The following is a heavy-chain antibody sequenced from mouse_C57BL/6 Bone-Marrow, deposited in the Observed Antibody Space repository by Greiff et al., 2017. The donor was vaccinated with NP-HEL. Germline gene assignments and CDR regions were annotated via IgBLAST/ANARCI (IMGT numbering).Heavy chain of an antibody. D-gene: IGHD1-1*01. Sequence: EVQVVESGPELVKPGASVKISCKASGYSFTGYYMNWVKQSPEKSLEWIGEINPSTGGTTYNQKFKAKATLTVDKSSSTAYMQLKSLTSEDSAVYYCARGDYGSSPYWYFDVWGTGTTVTVSS. CDR2: INPSTGGT. CDR3: ARGDYGSSPYWYFDV. J-gene: IGHJ1*03. V-gene: IGHV1-42*01. CDR1: GYSFTGYY.